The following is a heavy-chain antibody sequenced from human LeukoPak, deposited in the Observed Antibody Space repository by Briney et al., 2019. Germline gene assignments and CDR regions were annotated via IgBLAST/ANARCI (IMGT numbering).Heavy chain of an antibody. V-gene: IGHV3-48*01. J-gene: IGHJ4*02. Sequence: GGSLRLSCAASGFTFSSYSMNWVRQAPGKGLEWVSYISSSSTIYYADSVKGRFTISRDNAKNSLYLQMNSLRAEDTAVYYCARDLDFGLWGQGTLVTVSS. CDR1: GFTFSSYS. D-gene: IGHD3-16*01. CDR2: ISSSSTI. CDR3: ARDLDFGL.